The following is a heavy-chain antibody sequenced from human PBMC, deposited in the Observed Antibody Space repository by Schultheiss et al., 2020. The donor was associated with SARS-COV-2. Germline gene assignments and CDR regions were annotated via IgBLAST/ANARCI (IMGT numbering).Heavy chain of an antibody. Sequence: SETLSLTCAVSGGSISSGGYSWSWIRQPPGKGLEWIGYIYYSGSTYYNPSLKSRVTISVDTSKNKFSLKLSSVTAADTAVYYCAKALVRRYGDDAFDIWGQGTMVTVSS. CDR3: AKALVRRYGDDAFDI. V-gene: IGHV4-31*11. CDR1: GGSISSGGYS. D-gene: IGHD3-16*02. CDR2: IYYSGST. J-gene: IGHJ3*02.